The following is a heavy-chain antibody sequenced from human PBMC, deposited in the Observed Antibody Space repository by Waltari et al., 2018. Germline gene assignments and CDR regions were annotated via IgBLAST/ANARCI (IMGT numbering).Heavy chain of an antibody. J-gene: IGHJ4*02. CDR3: AKSCSSTSCYVVFRTPVY. Sequence: EVQLVESGGGWVPPGGSLRLPCAAAGFSFSSYAMRWVRQAQGKGLEWVSAISGSGGSTYYADSVKGRFTISRDNSKNTLYLQMNSLRAEDTAVYYCAKSCSSTSCYVVFRTPVYWGQGTLVTVSS. CDR2: ISGSGGST. V-gene: IGHV3-23*04. D-gene: IGHD2-2*01. CDR1: GFSFSSYA.